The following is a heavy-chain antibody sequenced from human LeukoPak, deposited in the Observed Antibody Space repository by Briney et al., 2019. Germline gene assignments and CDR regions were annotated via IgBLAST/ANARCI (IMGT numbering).Heavy chain of an antibody. CDR3: ARAWGSGSSVYFDY. J-gene: IGHJ4*02. Sequence: GGSLRLSCAASGFTFSSYSMNWVRQAPGKGLEWVSSISSSSSYIYYADSVKGRFTISRDNAKNSLYLQMNSLRAEDTAVYYCARAWGSGSSVYFDYWGQGTLVTVSS. V-gene: IGHV3-21*01. D-gene: IGHD3-10*01. CDR1: GFTFSSYS. CDR2: ISSSSSYI.